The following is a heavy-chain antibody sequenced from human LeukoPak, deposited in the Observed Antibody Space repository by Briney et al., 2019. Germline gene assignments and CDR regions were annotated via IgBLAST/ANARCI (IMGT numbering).Heavy chain of an antibody. Sequence: GGSLRLSCAASGLTFSNYAVSWVRQAPGKGLEWISAISGTGDNTFYADSVKGRFTISRDNSKSTLYLQMNNLRAEDTAVYYCAKDYRGNGYFLDYWGQGTLVTVSS. CDR1: GLTFSNYA. D-gene: IGHD4-23*01. CDR3: AKDYRGNGYFLDY. V-gene: IGHV3-23*01. J-gene: IGHJ4*02. CDR2: ISGTGDNT.